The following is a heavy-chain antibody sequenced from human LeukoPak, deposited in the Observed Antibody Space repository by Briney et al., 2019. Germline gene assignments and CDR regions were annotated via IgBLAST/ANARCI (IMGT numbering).Heavy chain of an antibody. CDR2: INAGNGST. J-gene: IGHJ5*02. CDR1: GYTFTSYA. D-gene: IGHD3-3*01. Sequence: ASVKVSCKASGYTFTSYAMHWVRQAPGQRLEWMGWINAGNGSTKYSQKFQGRVTITRDTSASTAYMELSSLRSDDTAVYYCARGPHTWYYDFWSGSEGWFDPWGQGTLVTVSS. CDR3: ARGPHTWYYDFWSGSEGWFDP. V-gene: IGHV1-3*01.